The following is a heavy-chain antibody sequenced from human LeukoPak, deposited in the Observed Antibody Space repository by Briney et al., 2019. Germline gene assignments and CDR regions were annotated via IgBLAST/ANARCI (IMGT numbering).Heavy chain of an antibody. CDR2: INPNSGGT. CDR1: GYTFTGYY. D-gene: IGHD3-10*01. CDR3: ASPRGYGSGSYYNS. J-gene: IGHJ4*02. Sequence: ASVKVPCKASGYTFTGYYMHWVRQAPGQGLEWMGRINPNSGGTNYAQKFQGRVTMTRDTSISTAYMELSRLRSDDTAVYYCASPRGYGSGSYYNSWGQGALVTVSS. V-gene: IGHV1-2*06.